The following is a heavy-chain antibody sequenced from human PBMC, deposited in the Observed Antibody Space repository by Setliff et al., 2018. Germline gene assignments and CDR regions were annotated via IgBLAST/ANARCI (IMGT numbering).Heavy chain of an antibody. CDR1: GFTFRSYA. CDR3: AKARNAGYAGGWYLNY. CDR2: ISGSGGST. J-gene: IGHJ4*02. D-gene: IGHD2-15*01. Sequence: GGSLRLSCAASGFTFRSYAMNWIRQAPGKGLEWVSAISGSGGSTYYADSVKGRFTISRDNSKNTLYLQMNSLRAEDTAVYYCAKARNAGYAGGWYLNYWGRGTLVTVSS. V-gene: IGHV3-23*01.